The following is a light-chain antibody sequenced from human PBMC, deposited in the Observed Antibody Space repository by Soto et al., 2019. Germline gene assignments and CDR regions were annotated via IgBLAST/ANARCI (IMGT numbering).Light chain of an antibody. CDR1: QSVSTSF. V-gene: IGKV3-20*01. Sequence: VVLTQSPGTLSLSPGERATLSCRASQSVSTSFLAWYQQKPGQAPRLLIFGVSNRATGIPDRFSGSGSGTDFTLTVSRLEPEDFAVYYCGQFVSAPPRTFGQGTKVDI. CDR2: GVS. J-gene: IGKJ1*01. CDR3: GQFVSAPPRT.